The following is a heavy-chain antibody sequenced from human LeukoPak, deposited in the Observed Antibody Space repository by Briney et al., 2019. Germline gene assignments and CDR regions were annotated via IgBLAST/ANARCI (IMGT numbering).Heavy chain of an antibody. CDR3: ARRGWSNWNYVDY. CDR2: IYSGGST. CDR1: GFTVSSNY. Sequence: GGSLRLSCAASGFTVSSNYMSWVRQAPGKGLEWVSVIYSGGSTYYADSVKGRFTISRDNSKNTLYLQMNSLRAEDTAVYYCARRGWSNWNYVDYWGQGTLVTVSS. D-gene: IGHD1-20*01. J-gene: IGHJ4*02. V-gene: IGHV3-53*01.